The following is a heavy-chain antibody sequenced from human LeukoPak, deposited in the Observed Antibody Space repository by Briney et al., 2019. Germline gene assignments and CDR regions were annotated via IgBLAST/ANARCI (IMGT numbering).Heavy chain of an antibody. CDR2: IKQDGSTK. Sequence: PGGSLRLSCAASGFTFTNSWMAWVRQAPGKGLEWVANIKQDGSTKHYLDSLKGRFTISRDNPKNSLYLQMNSLRADDTAVYYCARDTDGSPDYWGQGILVTVAS. D-gene: IGHD1-26*01. V-gene: IGHV3-7*01. CDR1: GFTFTNSW. CDR3: ARDTDGSPDY. J-gene: IGHJ4*02.